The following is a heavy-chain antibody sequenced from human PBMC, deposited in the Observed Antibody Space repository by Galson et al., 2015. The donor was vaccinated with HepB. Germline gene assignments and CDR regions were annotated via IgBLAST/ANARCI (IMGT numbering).Heavy chain of an antibody. V-gene: IGHV3-30*04. CDR1: GFTFSSYA. J-gene: IGHJ3*02. CDR3: ARERSRRTYYYDSSGYSAFDI. Sequence: SLRLSCAASGFTFSSYAMHWVRQAPGKGLEWVAVISYDGSNKYYADSVKGRFTISRDNSKNTLYLQMNSLRAEDTAVFYCARERSRRTYYYDSSGYSAFDIWGQGTMVTVSS. D-gene: IGHD3-22*01. CDR2: ISYDGSNK.